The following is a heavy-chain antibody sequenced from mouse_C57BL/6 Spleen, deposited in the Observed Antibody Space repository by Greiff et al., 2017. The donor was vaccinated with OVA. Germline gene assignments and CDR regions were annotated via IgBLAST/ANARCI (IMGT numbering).Heavy chain of an antibody. V-gene: IGHV5-17*01. CDR2: ISSGSSTI. CDR1: GFTFSDYG. J-gene: IGHJ4*01. Sequence: VQLQQSGGGLVKPGGSLKLSCAASGFTFSDYGMHWVRQAPEKGLEWVAYISSGSSTIYYADTVKGRFTISRDNAKNTLFLQMTSLRSEDTAMYYCARDYYGSSYLYYAMDYWGQGTSVTVSS. CDR3: ARDYYGSSYLYYAMDY. D-gene: IGHD1-1*01.